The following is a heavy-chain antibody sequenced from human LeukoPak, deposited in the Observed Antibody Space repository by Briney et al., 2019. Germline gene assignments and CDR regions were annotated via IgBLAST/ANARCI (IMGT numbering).Heavy chain of an antibody. Sequence: GSSLRLSCAASGFTFTDYGFHWVRQAPGKGLEWVAIIWPDRNRKLHADSVKGQFTISADNSKNTVYLQMSGLRADDTAVYFCVVVVVPAAVWQFDLWGRGTLVAVSA. CDR3: VVVVVPAAVWQFDL. CDR2: IWPDRNRK. D-gene: IGHD2-15*01. J-gene: IGHJ2*01. V-gene: IGHV3-33*01. CDR1: GFTFTDYG.